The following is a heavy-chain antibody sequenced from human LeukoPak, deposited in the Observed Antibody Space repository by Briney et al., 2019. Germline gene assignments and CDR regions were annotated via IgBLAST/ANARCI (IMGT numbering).Heavy chain of an antibody. J-gene: IGHJ6*02. Sequence: GGSPRLSCAASGFTFSSYAMHWVRQAPGKGLEYVSAISSNGGSTYYADSVKGRFTISRDNSKNTLYLQMGSLRAEDMAVYYCARDRLNTAMVNNYYYGMDVWGQGTTVTVSS. D-gene: IGHD5-18*01. CDR2: ISSNGGST. CDR3: ARDRLNTAMVNNYYYGMDV. V-gene: IGHV3-64*02. CDR1: GFTFSSYA.